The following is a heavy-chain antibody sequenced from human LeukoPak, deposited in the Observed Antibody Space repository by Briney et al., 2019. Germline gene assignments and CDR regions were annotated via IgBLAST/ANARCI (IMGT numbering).Heavy chain of an antibody. CDR3: ARASGTYSSGWLNWFDP. V-gene: IGHV3-33*01. CDR2: IWYGGSNK. D-gene: IGHD6-19*01. Sequence: GGSRRLSCAASGFTFSSYGMHWVRQAPGKGLEWVAVIWYGGSNKYYADSVKGRFTISRDNSKNTLYLQMNSLRAEDTAVYYCARASGTYSSGWLNWFDPWGQGTLVTVSS. J-gene: IGHJ5*02. CDR1: GFTFSSYG.